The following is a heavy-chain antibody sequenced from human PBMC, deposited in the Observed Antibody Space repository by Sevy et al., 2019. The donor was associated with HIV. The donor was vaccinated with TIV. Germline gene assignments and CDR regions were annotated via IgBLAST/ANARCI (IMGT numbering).Heavy chain of an antibody. V-gene: IGHV3-7*01. CDR1: GFTFSSYW. Sequence: GGSLRLSCEASGFTFSSYWMSWVRQAPGKGLEWVANIKEDGSVKYSVESVKGRFTISRDNAKNSVYLQMNSLRAEDAALYYCVRAIGAAGSYWGLGTLVTVSS. D-gene: IGHD6-13*01. J-gene: IGHJ4*02. CDR3: VRAIGAAGSY. CDR2: IKEDGSVK.